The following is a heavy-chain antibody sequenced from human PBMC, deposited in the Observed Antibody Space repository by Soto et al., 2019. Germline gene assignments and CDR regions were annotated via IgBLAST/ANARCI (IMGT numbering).Heavy chain of an antibody. CDR3: AREPYSVDTAMVTHPPFRD. Sequence: GASVKVSCKASGGTFSSYAISWVRQAPGQGLEWMGGIIPIFGTANYAQKFQGRVTITADESTSTAYMELSSLRSEDTAVYYCAREPYSVDTAMVTHPPFRDWGQGTLVTVSS. D-gene: IGHD5-18*01. CDR2: IIPIFGTA. J-gene: IGHJ4*02. V-gene: IGHV1-69*13. CDR1: GGTFSSYA.